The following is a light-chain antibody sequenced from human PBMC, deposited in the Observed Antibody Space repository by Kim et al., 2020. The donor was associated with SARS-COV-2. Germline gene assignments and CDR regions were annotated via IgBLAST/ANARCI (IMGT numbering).Light chain of an antibody. CDR3: QQYGTLPWT. Sequence: EIVLTQSPGTLSLSPGERATLSCRASQSVSSSYLAWYQQKPGQAPRLLIYGVSSRATGIPDRFSGSGSGTDFTLTISRLEPEDFAVYSCQQYGTLPWTFGQGTKVDIK. CDR2: GVS. V-gene: IGKV3-20*01. J-gene: IGKJ1*01. CDR1: QSVSSSY.